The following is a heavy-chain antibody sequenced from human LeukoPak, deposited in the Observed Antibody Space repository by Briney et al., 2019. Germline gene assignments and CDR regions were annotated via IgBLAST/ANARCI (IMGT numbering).Heavy chain of an antibody. V-gene: IGHV5-51*01. CDR2: IYPRDSDT. CDR1: GYDCANSW. CDR3: ARGERAMATRKAGFDY. J-gene: IGHJ4*02. Sequence: GESLKISCTASGYDCANSWIGWVRQMPGKGLEWMGIIYPRDSDTIYSPSFQGQVTISADKSIRTAYLQWSSLTASDTAMYYCARGERAMATRKAGFDYWGQGTQVTVSS. D-gene: IGHD5-24*01.